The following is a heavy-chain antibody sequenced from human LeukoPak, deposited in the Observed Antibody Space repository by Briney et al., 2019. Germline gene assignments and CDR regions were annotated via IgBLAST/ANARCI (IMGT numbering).Heavy chain of an antibody. D-gene: IGHD2-15*01. V-gene: IGHV1-2*06. Sequence: ASVKVTCKASGYTFTGYYIHWVRQAPGQGLEWLGRINPNSGGTSYAQKFQDRITMTRDASISTAYMELSRLRSDDTAICFCARDRCTGGSCSYYFDFWGQGTLVAVSS. CDR3: ARDRCTGGSCSYYFDF. CDR1: GYTFTGYY. J-gene: IGHJ4*02. CDR2: INPNSGGT.